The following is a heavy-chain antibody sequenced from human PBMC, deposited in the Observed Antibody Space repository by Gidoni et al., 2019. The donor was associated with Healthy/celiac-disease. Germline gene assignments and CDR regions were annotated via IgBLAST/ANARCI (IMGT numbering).Heavy chain of an antibody. V-gene: IGHV3-30*01. Sequence: QVQLVESGGGVVQPGRSLRLSCAASGFTFSSYAMHWVRQAPGKGLEGVAVISYDGSKKYHAASVEGRFTISKDHSQNPLFLQMNRLRAEDPAVYYCARDIKPGWLTMGGSAFDIWGQGTMVTVSS. J-gene: IGHJ3*02. CDR3: ARDIKPGWLTMGGSAFDI. CDR1: GFTFSSYA. D-gene: IGHD3-10*01. CDR2: ISYDGSKK.